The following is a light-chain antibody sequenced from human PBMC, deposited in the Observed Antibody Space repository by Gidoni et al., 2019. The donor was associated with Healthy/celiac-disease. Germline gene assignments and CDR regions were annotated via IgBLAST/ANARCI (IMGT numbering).Light chain of an antibody. J-gene: IGLJ3*02. CDR3: NSRDSSGNHLWV. V-gene: IGLV3-19*01. CDR2: GKN. CDR1: SLRSYY. Sequence: SSELTQDPAVSVALGQTVRITCQGDSLRSYYASWYQQKPGQAPVLVIYGKNHRPSGSPDRFSGSSSGNTASLTITGAQAEDEADYYCNSRDSSGNHLWVFGGGTKLTVL.